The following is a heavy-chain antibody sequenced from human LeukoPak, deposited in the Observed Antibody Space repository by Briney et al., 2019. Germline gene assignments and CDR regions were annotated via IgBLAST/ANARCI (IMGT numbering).Heavy chain of an antibody. CDR1: GGSIISSSYN. CDR3: ARLPTGYPNWFDP. D-gene: IGHD3-9*01. Sequence: SETLSLTCAVSGGSIISSSYNWGWIRQPPGKGLEWVGTIYHSGTTYYNPSLKSRVTISVDTSKNQFFLKLSSVTAADTAVYYCARLPTGYPNWFDPWGQGSLVTVSS. V-gene: IGHV4-39*01. CDR2: IYHSGTT. J-gene: IGHJ5*02.